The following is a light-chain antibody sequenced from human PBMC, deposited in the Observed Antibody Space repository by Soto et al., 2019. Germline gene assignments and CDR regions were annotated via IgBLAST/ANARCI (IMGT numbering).Light chain of an antibody. J-gene: IGKJ4*01. CDR2: WAS. CDR1: QSVFYSSNNKNY. V-gene: IGKV4-1*01. CDR3: XXXXSTPFT. Sequence: DIVMTQSPDSLAVSLGERATINCKSSQSVFYSSNNKNYLAWYQQKPGQPPKLLIYWASTRESGVPDRFSGSGSGTDFTLTISSLQAXXXXXXXXXXXXSTPFTFGGGTKVEIK.